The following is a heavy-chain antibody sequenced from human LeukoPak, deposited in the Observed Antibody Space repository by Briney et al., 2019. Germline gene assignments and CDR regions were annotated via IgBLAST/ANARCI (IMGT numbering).Heavy chain of an antibody. CDR3: ARIGYYYYYGMDV. J-gene: IGHJ6*02. V-gene: IGHV4-34*01. CDR1: GGSFSGYY. CDR2: INHSGST. Sequence: SETPSLTCAVYGGSFSGYYWSWIRQPPGKGLEWIGEINHSGSTNYNPSLKSRVTISVDTSKNQFSLKLSSVTAADTAVYYCARIGYYYYYGMDVWGQGTTVTVSS. D-gene: IGHD3-16*01.